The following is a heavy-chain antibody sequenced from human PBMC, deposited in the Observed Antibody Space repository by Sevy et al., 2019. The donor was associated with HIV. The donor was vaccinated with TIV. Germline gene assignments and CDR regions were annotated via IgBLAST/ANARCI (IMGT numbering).Heavy chain of an antibody. Sequence: QSQTLSLTCAISGDSVSSNSAAWNWIRQSPSRGLEWLGRTYYRSKWYNDYAVSVKSRITINPDTSKNHFSLQLNSVTPEDTVVYYCGGEGGSYCSGTSCYRGGLFAAAVDYWGQGTLVTVSS. V-gene: IGHV6-1*01. CDR3: GGEGGSYCSGTSCYRGGLFAAAVDY. CDR1: GDSVSSNSAA. J-gene: IGHJ4*02. D-gene: IGHD2-2*02. CDR2: TYYRSKWYN.